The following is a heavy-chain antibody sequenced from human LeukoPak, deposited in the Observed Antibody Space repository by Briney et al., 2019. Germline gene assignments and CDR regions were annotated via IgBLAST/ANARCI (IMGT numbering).Heavy chain of an antibody. CDR2: ITSSGDGT. Sequence: PGGSLRLSCEASGFTFTSYAMHWVRQAPGKGLEWVSSITSSGDGTFYTDALSGRFTISRDNAKNSLYLQMNSLRAEDTAVYYCARDTSSTGSNSGSFAPWGQGTLVTVSS. CDR3: ARDTSSTGSNSGSFAP. CDR1: GFTFTSYA. D-gene: IGHD6-13*01. V-gene: IGHV3-23*01. J-gene: IGHJ5*02.